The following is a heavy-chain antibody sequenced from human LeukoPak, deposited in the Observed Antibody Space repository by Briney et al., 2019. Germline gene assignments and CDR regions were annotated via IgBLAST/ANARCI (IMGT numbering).Heavy chain of an antibody. Sequence: QSGGSVRLSCAASGFTFSSYAMSWVRQAPGKGLEWVSAISGSGGSTYYADSVKGRFTISGDNSKHTLYLQMNSLRAEDTAVYYCAKDPGFLLVYYLDYWGQGTLVTLSS. V-gene: IGHV3-23*01. CDR3: AKDPGFLLVYYLDY. D-gene: IGHD2-15*01. J-gene: IGHJ4*02. CDR1: GFTFSSYA. CDR2: ISGSGGST.